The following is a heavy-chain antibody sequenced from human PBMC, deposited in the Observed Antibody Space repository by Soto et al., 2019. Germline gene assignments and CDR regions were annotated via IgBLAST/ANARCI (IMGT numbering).Heavy chain of an antibody. CDR1: GCTVDDYA. CDR3: AKDMKWGGMTTIHYFDS. CDR2: ISWNSETI. D-gene: IGHD4-17*01. J-gene: IGHJ4*02. V-gene: IGHV3-9*01. Sequence: SLRLSGAGSGCTVDDYAMHWVRQATGKGLEWVSGISWNSETIDYADSVKGRFTISRDNAKSSLFLQMNSLRPDDTALYYCAKDMKWGGMTTIHYFDSWGQGTLVTVSS.